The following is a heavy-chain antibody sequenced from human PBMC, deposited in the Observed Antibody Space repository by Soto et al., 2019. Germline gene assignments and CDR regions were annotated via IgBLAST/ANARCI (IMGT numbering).Heavy chain of an antibody. Sequence: GASVKVSCKASGYTFTSYGISWVRQAPGQGLEWMGWISAYNGNTNYAQKLQGRVTMTTDTSTSTAYMELRSLRSDDTAVYYCARGVYSLGCSGGSCQYNSYYYYYYGMDVWGQGTTVTVSS. J-gene: IGHJ6*02. V-gene: IGHV1-18*04. CDR1: GYTFTSYG. CDR2: ISAYNGNT. CDR3: ARGVYSLGCSGGSCQYNSYYYYYYGMDV. D-gene: IGHD2-15*01.